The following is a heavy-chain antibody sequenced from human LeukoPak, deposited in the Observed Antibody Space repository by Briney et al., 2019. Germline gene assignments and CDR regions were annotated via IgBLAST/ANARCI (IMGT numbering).Heavy chain of an antibody. CDR2: IYYSGST. CDR1: GGSISSGDYY. Sequence: PSETLSLTCTVSGGSISSGDYYWSWIRQPPGKGLEWIGYIYYSGSTYYNPSLKSRVTISVDTSKNQFSLKLSSVTAADTAVYYCARAKVVVPAANWYYYYGMDVWGQGTTVTVSS. D-gene: IGHD2-2*01. CDR3: ARAKVVVPAANWYYYYGMDV. J-gene: IGHJ6*02. V-gene: IGHV4-30-4*01.